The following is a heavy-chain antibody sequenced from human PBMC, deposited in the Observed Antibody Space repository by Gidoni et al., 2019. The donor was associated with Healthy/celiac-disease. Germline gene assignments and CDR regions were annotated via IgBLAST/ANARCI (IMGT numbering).Heavy chain of an antibody. Sequence: QVQLVESGGGVVQPGRSLRLSCAASGFTFSSYGMHWVRQAPGKGLEWVAVISYDGSNKYYADSVKGRFTISRDNSKNTLYLQMNSLRAEDTAVYYCAKLPSAATNAFDIWGQGTMVTVSS. D-gene: IGHD2-15*01. J-gene: IGHJ3*02. CDR2: ISYDGSNK. V-gene: IGHV3-30*18. CDR1: GFTFSSYG. CDR3: AKLPSAATNAFDI.